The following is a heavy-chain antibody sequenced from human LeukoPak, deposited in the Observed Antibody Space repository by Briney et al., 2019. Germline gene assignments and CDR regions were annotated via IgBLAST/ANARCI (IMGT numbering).Heavy chain of an antibody. J-gene: IGHJ4*02. CDR2: IYSGGST. CDR3: ARSVVAAAPFDY. V-gene: IGHV3-53*01. Sequence: GGSLRLSCAASGFTVSSNYMSWVRQAPGKGLEWVSVIYSGGSTYYADSVKGRFTISRDNSKNTLYLQMNNLRAEDTAVYYCARSVVAAAPFDYWGQGTLVTVSS. CDR1: GFTVSSNY. D-gene: IGHD3-22*01.